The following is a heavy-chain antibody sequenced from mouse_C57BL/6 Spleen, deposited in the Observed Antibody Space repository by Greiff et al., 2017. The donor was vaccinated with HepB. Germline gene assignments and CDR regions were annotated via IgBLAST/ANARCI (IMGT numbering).Heavy chain of an antibody. J-gene: IGHJ2*01. Sequence: VQLQQSGPELVKPGASVKISCKASGYAFSSSWMNWVKQRPGKGLEWIGRIYPGDGDTNYNGKFKGKATLTADKSSSTAYMQLSSLTSEDSAVYFCARMNYGSTIFDYWGQGTTLTVSS. CDR1: GYAFSSSW. CDR2: IYPGDGDT. D-gene: IGHD1-1*01. V-gene: IGHV1-82*01. CDR3: ARMNYGSTIFDY.